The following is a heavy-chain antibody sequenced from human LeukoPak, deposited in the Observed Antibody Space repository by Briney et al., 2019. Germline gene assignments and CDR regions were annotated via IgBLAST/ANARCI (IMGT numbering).Heavy chain of an antibody. V-gene: IGHV3-9*01. D-gene: IGHD6-13*01. J-gene: IGHJ4*02. CDR1: GFTFDDYA. CDR3: AKDIFTGIAAAGIFDY. CDR2: ISWNSGSI. Sequence: GGSPRLSCAASGFTFDDYAMHWVRQAPGKGLEWVSGISWNSGSIGYADSVKGRFTISRDNAKNSLYLQMNSLRAEDTALYYCAKDIFTGIAAAGIFDYWGQGTLVTVSS.